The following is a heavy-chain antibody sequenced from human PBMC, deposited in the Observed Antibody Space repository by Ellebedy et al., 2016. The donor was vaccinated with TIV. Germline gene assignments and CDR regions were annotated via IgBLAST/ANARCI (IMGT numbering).Heavy chain of an antibody. Sequence: GSLRLSCAVYGGSFSGYYWGWIRQPPVKGLEWIGSIYHSGSTYYNPSLKSRVTISVDTSKNQFSLKLSSVTAADTAVYYCARDRTGTSFDYWGQGTLVTVSS. CDR2: IYHSGST. V-gene: IGHV4-38-2*02. J-gene: IGHJ4*02. D-gene: IGHD1-1*01. CDR3: ARDRTGTSFDY. CDR1: GGSFSGYY.